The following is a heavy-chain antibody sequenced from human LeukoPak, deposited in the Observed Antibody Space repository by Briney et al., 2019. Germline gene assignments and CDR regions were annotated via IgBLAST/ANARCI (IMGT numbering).Heavy chain of an antibody. Sequence: GGSLRLSCAASGFTFSNDAMSWVRQAPGKGLEWVSGISGSGGSTYYAGSVKGRFTISRDNSKNTVYLQMNSLRAEDTALCYCAKKIPDLDFWGQGTLVTVSS. V-gene: IGHV3-23*01. J-gene: IGHJ4*02. CDR3: AKKIPDLDF. D-gene: IGHD1-14*01. CDR2: ISGSGGST. CDR1: GFTFSNDA.